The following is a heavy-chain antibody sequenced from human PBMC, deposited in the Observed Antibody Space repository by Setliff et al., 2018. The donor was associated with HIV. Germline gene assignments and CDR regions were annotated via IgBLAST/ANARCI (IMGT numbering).Heavy chain of an antibody. CDR2: INTSSGST. Sequence: GASVKVSCKASGYIFTSYYMHWVRQAPGKGLEWMGIINTSSGSTSYAQKYQGRVIMTRDTSTSTVYMELSSLRSEDTAVYYCARDGFRGYDSSGYLFSWVRRFHHDYYYYYMDVWG. D-gene: IGHD3-22*01. CDR3: ARDGFRGYDSSGYLFSWVRRFHHDYYYYYMDV. CDR1: GYIFTSYY. J-gene: IGHJ6*03. V-gene: IGHV1-46*01.